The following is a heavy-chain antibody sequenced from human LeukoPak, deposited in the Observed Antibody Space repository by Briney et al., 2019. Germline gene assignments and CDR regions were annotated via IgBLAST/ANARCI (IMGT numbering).Heavy chain of an antibody. CDR1: GYTFTSNY. Sequence: GASVKVSCKSFGYTFTSNYMHWVRQAPGQGPEWMGVISPSGASTTYAQTFQGRVTMTTDTSTSTAYMELRSLRSDDTAVYYCARDHPELRYFDWLLWAGDWFDPWGQGTLVTVSS. CDR2: ISPSGAST. D-gene: IGHD3-9*01. J-gene: IGHJ5*02. CDR3: ARDHPELRYFDWLLWAGDWFDP. V-gene: IGHV1-46*01.